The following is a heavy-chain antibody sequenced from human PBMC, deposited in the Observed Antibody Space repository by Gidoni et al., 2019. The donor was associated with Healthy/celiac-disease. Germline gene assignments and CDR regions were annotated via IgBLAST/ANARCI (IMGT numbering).Heavy chain of an antibody. V-gene: IGHV1-69*06. CDR1: GGTFSSYA. J-gene: IGHJ6*02. D-gene: IGHD1-7*01. Sequence: QVQLVQSGAEVKKPGSSVKVSCKASGGTFSSYAISWVRQAPGQGLEWMGGIIPIFGTANYAQKFHGRVTITADKSTSTAYMELRSLRSEDTAVYYCASQLELRPNFYYYYGMDVWGQGTTVTVSS. CDR2: IIPIFGTA. CDR3: ASQLELRPNFYYYYGMDV.